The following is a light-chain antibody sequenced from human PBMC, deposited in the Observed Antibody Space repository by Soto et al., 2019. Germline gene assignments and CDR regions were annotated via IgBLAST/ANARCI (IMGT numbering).Light chain of an antibody. V-gene: IGKV4-1*01. J-gene: IGKJ5*01. CDR2: WAS. Sequence: DIVMTQSPDSLAVSLGERATINCKSSQSILYSSNNKNYLAWYQQNPGQPPRLLIYWASSRESGVPDRFSGSGSGTDFTLTINNLQVEDVAVYSCQQYYTTPLTFGHGTRLEIK. CDR1: QSILYSSNNKNY. CDR3: QQYYTTPLT.